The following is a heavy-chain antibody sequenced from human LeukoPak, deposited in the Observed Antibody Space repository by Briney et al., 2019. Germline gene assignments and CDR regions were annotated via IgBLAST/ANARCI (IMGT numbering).Heavy chain of an antibody. Sequence: GGSLRLSCAASGFTFDDYGLSWVRQAPGKGLEWVSGINWNGGSTGYADSVKGRFTISRDNAKNTLYLQMNSLRAEETALYYCARAGVPAATPFEFWGQGTLVTVSS. CDR1: GFTFDDYG. CDR3: ARAGVPAATPFEF. D-gene: IGHD2-2*01. V-gene: IGHV3-20*04. CDR2: INWNGGST. J-gene: IGHJ4*02.